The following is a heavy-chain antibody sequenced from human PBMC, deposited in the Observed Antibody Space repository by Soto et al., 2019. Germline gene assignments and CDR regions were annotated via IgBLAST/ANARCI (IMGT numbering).Heavy chain of an antibody. CDR2: ISAYNGNT. J-gene: IGHJ6*02. V-gene: IGHV1-18*04. Sequence: ASVKVSCKASGYNFTSYGISWVRQAPGQGLEWMGWISAYNGNTNYAQKLQGRVTMTTDTSTSTAYMELRSLRSADTAVYYCAREGESYYYYGMDVWGQGTTVTVSS. CDR1: GYNFTSYG. CDR3: AREGESYYYYGMDV. D-gene: IGHD1-26*01.